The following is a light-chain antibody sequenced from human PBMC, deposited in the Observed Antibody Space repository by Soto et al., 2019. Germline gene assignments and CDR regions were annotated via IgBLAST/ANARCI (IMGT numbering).Light chain of an antibody. J-gene: IGLJ1*01. CDR2: AND. Sequence: QSVLTQPPSVSGAPGQRLTISCAGTSSNIGAGFDVHWYQQLPGTAPKLLIYANDDRPSGVPDRFSGSTSGTSASLAITGLQAEDAADYYCSSYTTSSTRVFGTGTKLTVL. V-gene: IGLV1-40*01. CDR3: SSYTTSSTRV. CDR1: SSNIGAGFD.